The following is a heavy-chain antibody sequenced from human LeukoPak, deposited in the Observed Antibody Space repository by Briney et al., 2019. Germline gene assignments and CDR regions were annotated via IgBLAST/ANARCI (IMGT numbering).Heavy chain of an antibody. CDR3: AKSHYYGSGSIDY. Sequence: GGSLRLSCAASGFTFSSYAMSWVRQAPGKGLAWISTVSASGDSTSYADSVKGRFTISRDNSKNALYLQVNSLRADDAAVYYCAKSHYYGSGSIDYWGQGNLVIVSS. D-gene: IGHD3-10*01. CDR2: VSASGDST. V-gene: IGHV3-23*01. CDR1: GFTFSSYA. J-gene: IGHJ4*02.